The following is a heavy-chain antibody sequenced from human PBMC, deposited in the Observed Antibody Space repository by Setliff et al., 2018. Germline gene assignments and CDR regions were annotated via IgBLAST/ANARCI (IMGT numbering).Heavy chain of an antibody. V-gene: IGHV4-59*02. CDR1: GVSVSRHY. CDR2: IDQSGST. CDR3: AGGAFGSRWYVRPWFDP. Sequence: SETLSLTCIVSGVSVSRHYWSWIRQPPGKTLEWIGYIDQSGSTNYNPSLKSRLTISVDTSKNQFSLSLSSVTAADTAVYYCAGGAFGSRWYVRPWFDPWGQGTLVTVSS. D-gene: IGHD6-13*01. J-gene: IGHJ5*02.